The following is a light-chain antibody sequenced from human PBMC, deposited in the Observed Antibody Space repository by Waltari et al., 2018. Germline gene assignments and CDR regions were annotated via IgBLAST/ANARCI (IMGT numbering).Light chain of an antibody. CDR1: SGHSNNV. CDR2: VNTDGSH. Sequence: QLVLTQSPSASASLGASVKLACTLSSGHSNNVIAWLQQRPEKGPRYLLKVNTDGSHNRGDDVPERFSGSSSGAERYLTISSRQSEDEADYFCQTGGHGTWVFGGGTKLTVL. J-gene: IGLJ3*02. CDR3: QTGGHGTWV. V-gene: IGLV4-69*01.